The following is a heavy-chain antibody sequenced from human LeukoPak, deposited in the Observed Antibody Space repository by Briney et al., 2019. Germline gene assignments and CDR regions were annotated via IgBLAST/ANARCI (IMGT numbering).Heavy chain of an antibody. CDR3: ARGSYYDGSGYVNWYFDL. J-gene: IGHJ2*01. CDR1: GFTFGHYW. Sequence: GGSLRLSCEGSGFTFGHYWMTWVRRAPGKGLEWVASIKLDGSEKYYVDSVKGRFTISRDNSKNSLYLQMNSLRAEDTAIYYCARGSYYDGSGYVNWYFDLWGRGTLVAVSS. CDR2: IKLDGSEK. V-gene: IGHV3-7*01. D-gene: IGHD3-22*01.